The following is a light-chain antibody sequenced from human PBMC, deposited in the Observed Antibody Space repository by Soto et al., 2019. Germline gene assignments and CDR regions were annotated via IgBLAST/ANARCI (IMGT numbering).Light chain of an antibody. CDR3: QYWDNYSWT. V-gene: IGKV1-5*03. CDR2: KAS. CDR1: QSITDW. J-gene: IGKJ1*01. Sequence: DIHMTQSPSTLSASVGDRVTITCRASQSITDWLAWYQQKPGKAPKFLIYKASNLEGGVPSRFSGSGSGTEFTLTISSVQPDDFATYYCQYWDNYSWTFGQGTKVEIK.